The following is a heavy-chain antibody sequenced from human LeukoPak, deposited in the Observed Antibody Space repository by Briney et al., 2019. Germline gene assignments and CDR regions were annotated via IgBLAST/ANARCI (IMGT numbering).Heavy chain of an antibody. Sequence: PSETLSLTCAVYGGSFSGYYWSWIRQPPGKGLEWIGEINHSGSTNYNPSLKSRVTISVDTSKNQFSLKLSSVTAADTAVYYYARGDYYYYMDVWGKGTTVTVSS. CDR3: ARGDYYYYMDV. CDR1: GGSFSGYY. CDR2: INHSGST. J-gene: IGHJ6*03. V-gene: IGHV4-34*01.